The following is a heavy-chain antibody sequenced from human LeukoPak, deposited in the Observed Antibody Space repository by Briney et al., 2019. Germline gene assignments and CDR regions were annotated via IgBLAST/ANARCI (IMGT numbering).Heavy chain of an antibody. D-gene: IGHD3-10*01. J-gene: IGHJ4*02. CDR2: INPKSGGA. V-gene: IGHV1-2*02. CDR1: GYTFTSYG. CDR3: ANWGGYGSGSYFDY. Sequence: ASVKVSCKASGYTFTSYGIIWVRQAPGQGLEWMGWINPKSGGANYAQKFQGRVTMTRDTSISTAYMELSRLTSDDTAVYYCANWGGYGSGSYFDYLGQGTMVTVSS.